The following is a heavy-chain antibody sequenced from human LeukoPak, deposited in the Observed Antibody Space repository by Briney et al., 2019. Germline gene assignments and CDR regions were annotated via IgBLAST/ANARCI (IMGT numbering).Heavy chain of an antibody. D-gene: IGHD2-2*01. V-gene: IGHV4-61*02. CDR3: AGDNVVVPAAILGEWYFDY. CDR1: GGSISRGSYY. CDR2: IYTSGST. Sequence: SETLSLTCTVSGGSISRGSYYWSWIRQPAGKGLEWIGRIYTSGSTNYTPSLKSRVTISVDTSKNQFSLKLSSVTAADTAVYYCAGDNVVVPAAILGEWYFDYWGQGTLVTVSS. J-gene: IGHJ4*02.